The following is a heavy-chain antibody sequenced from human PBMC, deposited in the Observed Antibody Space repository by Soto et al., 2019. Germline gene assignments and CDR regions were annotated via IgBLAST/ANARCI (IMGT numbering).Heavy chain of an antibody. CDR2: IYYSGST. CDR3: ARDHPHSYGVYYFDY. D-gene: IGHD5-18*01. V-gene: IGHV4-39*02. J-gene: IGHJ4*02. CDR1: SAPVSSSTYT. Sequence: SETLSLTCTVSSAPVSSSTYTWGWIRQPPGKGLEWIGSIYYSGSTYYNPSLNSRVTVSVDTSKNQFSLKVTSVTAADTAVYYCARDHPHSYGVYYFDYWGQGTPVTVPQ.